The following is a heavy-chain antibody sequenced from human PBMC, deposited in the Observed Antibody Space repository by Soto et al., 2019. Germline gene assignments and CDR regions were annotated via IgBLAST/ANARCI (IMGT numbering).Heavy chain of an antibody. Sequence: DVQLVESGGGLVQPGGSLKLSCRTTGFTFTGSAIHWVRQAPGKGLEWIGRIRNKANNYATAYPASVTGRFTISRDDSKNTAYLEMSSLKTEDTAMYYCAGPGPFDSWGQGTLVIVSS. V-gene: IGHV3-73*01. CDR3: AGPGPFDS. CDR1: GFTFTGSA. D-gene: IGHD1-1*01. CDR2: IRNKANNYAT. J-gene: IGHJ4*02.